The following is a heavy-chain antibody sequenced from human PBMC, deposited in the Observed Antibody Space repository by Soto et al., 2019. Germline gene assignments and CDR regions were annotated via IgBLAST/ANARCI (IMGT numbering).Heavy chain of an antibody. D-gene: IGHD5-18*01. CDR1: GFSFSRYG. J-gene: IGHJ4*02. Sequence: QEQLVESGGGVVQPGGTLKLSCAASGFSFSRYGIHWVRQTPGKGLEWVAVIWYDGSNQYYADFVKGRFTISRDNFKNMAFLQLSSLRAEDTAVYYCTRVLSKTSGYHFDFWGQGTLVTVSS. CDR2: IWYDGSNQ. V-gene: IGHV3-33*01. CDR3: TRVLSKTSGYHFDF.